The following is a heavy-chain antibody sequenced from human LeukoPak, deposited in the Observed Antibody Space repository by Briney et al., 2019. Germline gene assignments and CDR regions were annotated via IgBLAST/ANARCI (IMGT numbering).Heavy chain of an antibody. J-gene: IGHJ4*02. V-gene: IGHV3-23*01. CDR1: GFTFSSYY. CDR2: ISVSGDWT. Sequence: PGGSLRLSCEASGFTFSSYYMIWVRQAPGKGLEWVSVISVSGDWTYYADSVKGRFTISRDNSKNTLYLQMNSLRAEDTAVYYCANYRQSITAASNSREFADYWGQGTLVTVSS. D-gene: IGHD6-13*01. CDR3: ANYRQSITAASNSREFADY.